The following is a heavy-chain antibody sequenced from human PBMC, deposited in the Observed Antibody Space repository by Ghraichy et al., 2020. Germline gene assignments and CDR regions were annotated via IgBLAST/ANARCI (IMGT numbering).Heavy chain of an antibody. CDR1: GFTFSSYA. Sequence: GGSLRLSCAASGFTFSSYAMSWVRQAPGKGLEWFSGISGSGSSTYYADSVKGRFTISRDNSKNTLYLQMNSLRAEDTAIYYCAKGGYSSSWQFDYWGQGTLVTFSS. CDR2: ISGSGSST. D-gene: IGHD6-13*01. CDR3: AKGGYSSSWQFDY. J-gene: IGHJ4*02. V-gene: IGHV3-23*01.